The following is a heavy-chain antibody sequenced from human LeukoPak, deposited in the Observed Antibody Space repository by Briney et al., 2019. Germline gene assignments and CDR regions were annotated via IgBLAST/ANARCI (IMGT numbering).Heavy chain of an antibody. CDR3: ARGRGGFYYYGSGSYRPIDY. CDR1: GYTFTSYG. V-gene: IGHV1-18*01. D-gene: IGHD3-10*01. Sequence: ASVRVSCKASGYTFTSYGISWVRQAPGQGLEWVGWISAYNGNTNYAQKLQGRVTMTTDTSTSTAYMELRSLRSDDTAVYYCARGRGGFYYYGSGSYRPIDYWGQGTLVTVSS. J-gene: IGHJ4*02. CDR2: ISAYNGNT.